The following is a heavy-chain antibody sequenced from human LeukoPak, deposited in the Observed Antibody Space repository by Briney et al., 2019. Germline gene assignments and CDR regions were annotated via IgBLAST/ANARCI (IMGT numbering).Heavy chain of an antibody. D-gene: IGHD3-3*01. J-gene: IGHJ4*02. CDR1: GGSISGYY. CDR3: TREHGSGGYFDY. CDR2: IHYSGIT. Sequence: SETLSLTCTVSGGSISGYYCSWLRQPPGKGLEWIGYIHYSGITDYNPSLKSRVTISVDTSKNQFSLKLSSVTAADTAVFYCTREHGSGGYFDYWGQGTLVTVSS. V-gene: IGHV4-59*01.